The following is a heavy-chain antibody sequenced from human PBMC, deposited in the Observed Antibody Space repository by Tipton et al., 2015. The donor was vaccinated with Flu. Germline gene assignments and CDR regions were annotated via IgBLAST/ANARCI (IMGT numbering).Heavy chain of an antibody. V-gene: IGHV4-38-2*01. J-gene: IGHJ5*02. D-gene: IGHD4-11*01. CDR3: AGRDYSNYVSEPKNWFDP. Sequence: TLSLTCSVSGASFGSGYYWGWIRQPPGKGLEWIGNIHRAGNTYYNPSLKSRVTLTVDTSKNQFSLKLTSVTAADTAVYYCAGRDYSNYVSEPKNWFDPWGQGTLVTVSS. CDR1: GASFGSGYY. CDR2: IHRAGNT.